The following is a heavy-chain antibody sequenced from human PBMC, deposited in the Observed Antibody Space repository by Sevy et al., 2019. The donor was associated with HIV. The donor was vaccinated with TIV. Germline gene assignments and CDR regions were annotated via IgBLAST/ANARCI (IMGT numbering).Heavy chain of an antibody. V-gene: IGHV4-59*01. J-gene: IGHJ6*02. CDR2: VNYRGST. D-gene: IGHD3-3*01. CDR3: ARDSSTGITVHGVVTYGMDV. Sequence: SETLSLTCAVSGGSISSYYWTWIRQPPGKGLEWIGYVNYRGSTNYNPSLKSRITMSVDISKNKFSLKLTSVTAADTAVYYCARDSSTGITVHGVVTYGMDVWGQGTTVTVSS. CDR1: GGSISSYY.